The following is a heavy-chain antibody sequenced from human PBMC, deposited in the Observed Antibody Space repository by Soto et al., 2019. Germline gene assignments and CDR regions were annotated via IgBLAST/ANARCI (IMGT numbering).Heavy chain of an antibody. J-gene: IGHJ4*02. D-gene: IGHD6-19*01. Sequence: QAQLQQSGPGLVKSSQTLSLTCAISGDSVSSNSAAWNWIRQSPSRGLEWLGRTYYRSKWYNDYAVSVKSRITVNPDTAKNQCSLQLNSVTPEDTAVYYCARGGSRGWSGYFDCWGQGTLVTVSS. V-gene: IGHV6-1*01. CDR2: TYYRSKWYN. CDR3: ARGGSRGWSGYFDC. CDR1: GDSVSSNSAA.